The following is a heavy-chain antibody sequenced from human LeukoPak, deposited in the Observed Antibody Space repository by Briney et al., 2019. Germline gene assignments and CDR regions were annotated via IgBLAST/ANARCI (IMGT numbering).Heavy chain of an antibody. CDR2: IYSAGST. V-gene: IGHV3-66*01. CDR1: GFSVSDTY. Sequence: PGGSLRLSCAASGFSVSDTYMNWVRQAPGKGLEWVSVIYSAGSTYYADSVKGRFTISRDNSENTLYLQMNSLRVEDTAVYYCARRTGSAIDYWGQGTLVTVSS. J-gene: IGHJ4*02. D-gene: IGHD1-26*01. CDR3: ARRTGSAIDY.